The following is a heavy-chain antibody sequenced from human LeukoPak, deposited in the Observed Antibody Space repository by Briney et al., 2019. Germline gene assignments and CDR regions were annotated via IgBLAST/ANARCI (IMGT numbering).Heavy chain of an antibody. D-gene: IGHD6-13*01. J-gene: IGHJ6*03. CDR3: AREDSTSWYPYYMDV. CDR1: GYTFNSYY. Sequence: GASVKVSCKASGYTFNSYYIHWVRQAPGQGLEWMGIIKLSGGSTSYAQKFQGRVTMTRDMSTSTVYMELSSLRSEDTAVYYCAREDSTSWYPYYMDVWGKGTTVTVSS. CDR2: IKLSGGST. V-gene: IGHV1-46*02.